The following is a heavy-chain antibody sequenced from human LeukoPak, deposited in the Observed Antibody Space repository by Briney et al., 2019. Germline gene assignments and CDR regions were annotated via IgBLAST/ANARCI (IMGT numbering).Heavy chain of an antibody. V-gene: IGHV4-39*01. J-gene: IGHJ4*02. Sequence: PSETLSLTCTVSGGSISSSSYYWGWIRQPPGKGLEWIGSIYYSGSTYYNPSLKSRVTISVDTSKNQFSLKLSSVTAADTAVYYYARPSSSGQDYWGQGTLVTVSS. CDR2: IYYSGST. CDR1: GGSISSSSYY. D-gene: IGHD6-13*01. CDR3: ARPSSSGQDY.